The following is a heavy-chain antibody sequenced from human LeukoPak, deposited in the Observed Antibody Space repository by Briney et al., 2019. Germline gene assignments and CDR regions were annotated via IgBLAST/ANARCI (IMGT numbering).Heavy chain of an antibody. CDR3: ARAMGRWLQPDY. D-gene: IGHD5-24*01. CDR2: ISYDGSNE. CDR1: GFTFSSYA. V-gene: IGHV3-30*04. Sequence: GGSLRLSCAASGFTFSSYAMHWVRQAPGKGLEWVAVISYDGSNEYYADSVKGRFTISRDNSKNTLYLQMNSLRAEDTAVYYCARAMGRWLQPDYWGQGTLVTVSS. J-gene: IGHJ4*02.